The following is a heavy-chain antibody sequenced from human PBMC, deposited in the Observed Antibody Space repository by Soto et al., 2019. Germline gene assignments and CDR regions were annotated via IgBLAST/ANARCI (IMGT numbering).Heavy chain of an antibody. D-gene: IGHD3-22*01. CDR1: GGSIRSGGYY. CDR2: IYHSGST. Sequence: SETLSLTCTVSGGSIRSGGYYWSWVRQNPRRGLEWIGNIYHSGSTYYNPSLKSRVTISVDRSKNQFSLKLSSVTAADTAVYYCAREVFIVVDRGWFDPWGQGTLVTVSS. CDR3: AREVFIVVDRGWFDP. V-gene: IGHV4-30-2*01. J-gene: IGHJ5*02.